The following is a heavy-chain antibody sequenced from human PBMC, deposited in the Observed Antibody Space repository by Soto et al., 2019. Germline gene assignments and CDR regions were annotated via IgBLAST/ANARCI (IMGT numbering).Heavy chain of an antibody. V-gene: IGHV4-31*03. D-gene: IGHD2-8*01. CDR3: ARVMYAMSHFDF. Sequence: PSETLSLTCTVSGGSVSTDSYYWAWIRQHPGKGLEWIGYMSYTGTAHYSPSLKSRVTLSVDTSKNQFSLKLSSVTAADTAVYYCARVMYAMSHFDFWGQGALVTVSS. CDR2: MSYTGTA. J-gene: IGHJ4*02. CDR1: GGSVSTDSYY.